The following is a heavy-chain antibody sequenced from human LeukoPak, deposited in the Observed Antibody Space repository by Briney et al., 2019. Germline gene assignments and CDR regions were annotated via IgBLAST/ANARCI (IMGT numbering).Heavy chain of an antibody. CDR2: INHSGST. J-gene: IGHJ4*02. CDR3: ARVSAGHHRDFGY. Sequence: SETLSLTCAVYGGSFSGYCWSWIRQPPGKGLEWIGEINHSGSTNYNPSLKSRVTISVDTSKNQFSLKLSSVTAADTAVYYCARVSAGHHRDFGYWGQGTLVTVSS. D-gene: IGHD3-16*01. V-gene: IGHV4-34*01. CDR1: GGSFSGYC.